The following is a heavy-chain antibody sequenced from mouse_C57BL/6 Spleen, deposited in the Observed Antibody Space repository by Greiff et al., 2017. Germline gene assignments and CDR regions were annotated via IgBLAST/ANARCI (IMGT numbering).Heavy chain of an antibody. Sequence: LQESGAELVKPGASVKISCKASGYAFSSYWMNWVKQRPGKGLEWIGQIYPGDGDTNYNGKFKGKATLTADKSSSTAYMQLSSLTSEDSAVYFCARPAQATYFDYWGQGTTLTVSS. V-gene: IGHV1-80*01. CDR2: IYPGDGDT. J-gene: IGHJ2*01. CDR3: ARPAQATYFDY. D-gene: IGHD3-2*02. CDR1: GYAFSSYW.